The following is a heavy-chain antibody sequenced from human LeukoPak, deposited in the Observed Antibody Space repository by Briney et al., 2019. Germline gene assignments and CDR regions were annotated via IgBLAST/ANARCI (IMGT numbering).Heavy chain of an antibody. CDR1: GFTFSSYA. V-gene: IGHV3-23*01. D-gene: IGHD6-13*01. Sequence: GGSLRLSCAASGFTFSSYAMSWVRQAPGKGLEWVSAISGSGGSTYYADPVKGRFTISRDNSKNTLYLQMNSLRAEDTAVHYCAKGIAAAGSYYGMDVWGQGTTVTVSS. CDR3: AKGIAAAGSYYGMDV. CDR2: ISGSGGST. J-gene: IGHJ6*02.